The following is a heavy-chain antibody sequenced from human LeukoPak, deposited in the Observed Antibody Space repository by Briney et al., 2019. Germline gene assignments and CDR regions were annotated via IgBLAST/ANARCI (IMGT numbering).Heavy chain of an antibody. Sequence: SETLSLTCTVSGGSISSYYWSWIRQPPGKGLEWIGYIYYTGSTDYNPSLKSRVAISVDTSKNQFSLKLSSVTAADTAVYYCARAIQLWPEQIDYWGQGTLVTVSS. CDR1: GGSISSYY. V-gene: IGHV4-59*01. CDR3: ARAIQLWPEQIDY. D-gene: IGHD5-18*01. J-gene: IGHJ4*02. CDR2: IYYTGST.